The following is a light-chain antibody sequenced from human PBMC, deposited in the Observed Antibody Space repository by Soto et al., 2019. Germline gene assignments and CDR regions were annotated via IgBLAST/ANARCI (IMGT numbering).Light chain of an antibody. Sequence: DIQMTQSPSTLSASVGDRVTITCPASQSISSWLAWYQQKPGKAPKLLIYKASSLESGVPSRFSGSGSGTEFTLTISSLQPDDFATYYCQQYNSYMYTFGQGTKLEIK. CDR3: QQYNSYMYT. J-gene: IGKJ2*01. CDR2: KAS. V-gene: IGKV1-5*03. CDR1: QSISSW.